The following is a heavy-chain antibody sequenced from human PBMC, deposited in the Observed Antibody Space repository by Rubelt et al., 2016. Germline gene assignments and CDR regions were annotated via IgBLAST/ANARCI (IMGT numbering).Heavy chain of an antibody. Sequence: PGASVKVSCKTSGYTFNNYDFNWVRQATGQGLAWMGWMKHNSGKTHYAQKLQGRVTMTWNNSVSTAYMELSSLTSDDTAVYFCARGAYSTYNPYEYWGQGTLVTVSS. CDR1: GYTFNNYD. CDR2: MKHNSGKT. CDR3: ARGAYSTYNPYEY. D-gene: IGHD2-2*01. V-gene: IGHV1-8*01. J-gene: IGHJ4*02.